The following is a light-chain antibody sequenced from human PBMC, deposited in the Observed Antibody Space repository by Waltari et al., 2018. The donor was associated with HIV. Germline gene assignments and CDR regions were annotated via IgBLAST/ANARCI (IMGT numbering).Light chain of an antibody. J-gene: IGLJ2*01. CDR1: SSNIGSNT. CDR2: STI. CDR3: AAWDDSLNALV. V-gene: IGLV1-44*01. Sequence: QSVLTQPPSASGTPGQRVTISCSGSSSNIGSNTVNWYQQLPGTAPKLLIYSTIQRPSGVPDRVSGSKSGSSASLAISGLQSEDEADYYCAAWDDSLNALVFGGGTKLTVL.